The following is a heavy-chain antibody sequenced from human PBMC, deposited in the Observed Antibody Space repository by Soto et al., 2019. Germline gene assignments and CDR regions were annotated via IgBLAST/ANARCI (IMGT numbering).Heavy chain of an antibody. D-gene: IGHD4-17*01. CDR1: GFTFSSYS. CDR3: ASAGAFSHDYGDYSRSGPYYFDY. CDR2: ISSSSSTI. Sequence: EVQLVESGGGLVQPGGSLRLSCAASGFTFSSYSMNWVRQAPGKGLEWVSYISSSSSTIYYADSVKGRFTISRDNAKNSLYLQMNSRRAEDTAVYYCASAGAFSHDYGDYSRSGPYYFDYWGQGTLVTVSS. J-gene: IGHJ4*02. V-gene: IGHV3-48*01.